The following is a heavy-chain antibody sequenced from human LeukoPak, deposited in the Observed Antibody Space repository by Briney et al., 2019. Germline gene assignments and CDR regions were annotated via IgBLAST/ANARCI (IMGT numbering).Heavy chain of an antibody. Sequence: GGSLRLSCVSSGFTFSNYWMKWVRQAPGKGLEWVASITEDGSRKFSVGSVKDRITISRDNTRNSLDLQINSLTVEDTAIYYCARDDGDVWGTGTTVTVSS. J-gene: IGHJ6*04. CDR3: ARDDGDV. V-gene: IGHV3-7*01. CDR1: GFTFSNYW. CDR2: ITEDGSRK.